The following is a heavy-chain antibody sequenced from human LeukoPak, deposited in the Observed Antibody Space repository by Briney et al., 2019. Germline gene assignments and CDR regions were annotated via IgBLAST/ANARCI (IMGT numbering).Heavy chain of an antibody. D-gene: IGHD6-25*01. J-gene: IGHJ4*02. CDR1: GGSFSGYY. V-gene: IGHV4-34*01. CDR2: INHSGST. Sequence: PSETLSLTCAVYGGSFSGYYWSWIRQPPGKGVEWIGEINHSGSTNYNPSLKSRVTISVDTSKNQFSLKLNSVTAADTAVYYCARWVRSSEAYYFDYWGQGTLVTVSS. CDR3: ARWVRSSEAYYFDY.